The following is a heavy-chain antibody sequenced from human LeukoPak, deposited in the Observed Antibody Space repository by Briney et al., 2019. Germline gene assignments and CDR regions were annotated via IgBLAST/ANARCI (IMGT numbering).Heavy chain of an antibody. J-gene: IGHJ4*02. Sequence: SETLSLTCTVSGGSISSYYWSWIRQPPGKGLEWIGYIYYSGSTNYNPSLKSRVTISVDTSKNQFSLKLSSVTGADTAVYYCARVTVVNFYYFDYWGQGTLVTVSS. V-gene: IGHV4-59*01. CDR1: GGSISSYY. CDR2: IYYSGST. CDR3: ARVTVVNFYYFDY. D-gene: IGHD4-23*01.